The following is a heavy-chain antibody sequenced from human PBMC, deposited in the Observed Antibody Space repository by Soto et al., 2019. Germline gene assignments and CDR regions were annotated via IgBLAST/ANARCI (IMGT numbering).Heavy chain of an antibody. J-gene: IGHJ5*02. CDR3: ARAQDIVAQGWFDP. V-gene: IGHV4-31*03. Sequence: TQSLPYTVSGGSISSGGYYWSLIRQHPGKGLECIGYIYYSGSTYYNPSLKSRLTISIDTSKNQFSLNLSSVTHADTAVYYCARAQDIVAQGWFDPWGQGTLVTVSS. CDR2: IYYSGST. CDR1: GGSISSGGYY. D-gene: IGHD2-15*01.